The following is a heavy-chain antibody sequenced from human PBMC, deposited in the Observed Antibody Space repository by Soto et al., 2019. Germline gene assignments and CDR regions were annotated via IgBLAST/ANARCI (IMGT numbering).Heavy chain of an antibody. CDR2: IYWDDDK. Sequence: QITLKESGPTLVKPTQTLTLTCTFSGFSLSTSGVGVGWIRQPPGKALEWLALIYWDDDKGYSPSLKSRLTIPNDTSKNQVVLKMPTMDPVDTATYYCAHRSAGYSSSWYFVYLGQGTLDTVSS. V-gene: IGHV2-5*02. CDR1: GFSLSTSGVG. D-gene: IGHD6-13*01. CDR3: AHRSAGYSSSWYFVY. J-gene: IGHJ4*02.